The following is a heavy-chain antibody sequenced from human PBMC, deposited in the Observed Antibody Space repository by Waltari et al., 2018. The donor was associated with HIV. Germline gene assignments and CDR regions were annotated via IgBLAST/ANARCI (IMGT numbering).Heavy chain of an antibody. V-gene: IGHV4-30-4*08. J-gene: IGHJ3*02. Sequence: QVQLQESGPGLVKPSQTLSLTCTVSGGSVSSSDYYWNWIRQPPGKVLEWIGYIYYKENTYYNPSLKSRLTISLDRSKSQFSLKLSSVTAADTAVYYCARSRHDYYDSSGYYRGAFDIWGQGTMVPVSS. CDR3: ARSRHDYYDSSGYYRGAFDI. D-gene: IGHD3-22*01. CDR1: GGSVSSSDYY. CDR2: IYYKENT.